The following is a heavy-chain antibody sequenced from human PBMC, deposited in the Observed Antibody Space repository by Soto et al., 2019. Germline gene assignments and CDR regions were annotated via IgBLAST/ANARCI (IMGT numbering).Heavy chain of an antibody. CDR2: IYYSENT. CDR1: GGSINRRSNH. V-gene: IGHV4-39*01. J-gene: IGHJ4*02. CDR3: ATHPPYGPLDH. Sequence: PSETLSLTCPVSGGSINRRSNHWGWIRQPPGKGLEWIGNIYYSENTYYNPSLKSRVTISVDTSKNQFSLRLTSVTAADTAVYYCATHPPYGPLDHWGQGTLVTVSS. D-gene: IGHD4-17*01.